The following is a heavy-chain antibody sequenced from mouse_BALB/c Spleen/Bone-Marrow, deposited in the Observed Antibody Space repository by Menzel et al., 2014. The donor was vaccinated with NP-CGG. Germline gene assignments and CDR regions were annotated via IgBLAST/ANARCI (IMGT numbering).Heavy chain of an antibody. CDR2: ISYSGTT. D-gene: IGHD2-1*01. J-gene: IGHJ4*01. Sequence: EVKLVDSGPSVVKPSQTLSLTYSVTGDSITSGFWNWIRKFPGNKLEYMGYISYSGTTYYNPSLKSRISFTRDTSKNQYYLQLISVTTEDTATYFCARWDFGNHYAMDYWGQGTSVTVSS. CDR1: GDSITSGF. CDR3: ARWDFGNHYAMDY. V-gene: IGHV3-8*02.